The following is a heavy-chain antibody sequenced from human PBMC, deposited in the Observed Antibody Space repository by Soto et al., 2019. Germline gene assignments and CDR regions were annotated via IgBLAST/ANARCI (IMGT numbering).Heavy chain of an antibody. D-gene: IGHD1-1*01. V-gene: IGHV3-15*01. CDR1: GFTFNDAW. Sequence: EVQLVESGGGLVEPGGSLRLSCAASGFTFNDAWMTWVRQGPGKGLEWVGRIKTIAGGGTTDYTAPAKGRFTISRDDSKNTVYLKMNSLKIEDTAVYYCTTERCTGTNCYVKNAFDVWGQGTMVTVSS. CDR2: IKTIAGGGTT. J-gene: IGHJ3*01. CDR3: TTERCTGTNCYVKNAFDV.